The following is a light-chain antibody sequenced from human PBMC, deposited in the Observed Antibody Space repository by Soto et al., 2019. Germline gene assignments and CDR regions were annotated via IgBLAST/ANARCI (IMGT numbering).Light chain of an antibody. CDR2: GAS. J-gene: IGKJ2*01. Sequence: IVLTQSPGTLSLSPGERATLSCRASQSVGSSYLAWYQQKLGQAPRLLIYGASSRATDIPDRFSGSGSGTDFTLTISRLEPEDFAVYYCQQYGDSSYTFGQGTKLEIK. CDR1: QSVGSSY. V-gene: IGKV3-20*01. CDR3: QQYGDSSYT.